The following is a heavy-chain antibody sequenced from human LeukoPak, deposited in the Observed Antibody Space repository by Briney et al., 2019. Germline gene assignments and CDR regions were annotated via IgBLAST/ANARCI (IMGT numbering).Heavy chain of an antibody. D-gene: IGHD3-16*02. CDR1: GFTFSSYW. CDR3: ARAGSYRFDY. CDR2: VNVDETTT. V-gene: IGHV3-74*01. Sequence: GGSLRLSCAGSGFTFSSYWFHRVRHTPGKGLVWVSRVNVDETTTNYADSVKGRFTISRDNAKNTVFLQMNSLTVEDTAVYYCARAGSYRFDYWGQGTLVTVSP. J-gene: IGHJ4*02.